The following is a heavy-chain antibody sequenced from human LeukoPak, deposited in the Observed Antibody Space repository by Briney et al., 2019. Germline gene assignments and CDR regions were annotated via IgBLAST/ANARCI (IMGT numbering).Heavy chain of an antibody. Sequence: ASVKVSCKVSGYTLTELPMHWVRQAPGKGLEWMGGFDREDGETIYAQKFQGRITMTEDTSTDTAYMELSSLRSEDTAMYYCTTDSVGYSSGWRIPFDYWGQGTLVTVSS. D-gene: IGHD6-19*01. CDR3: TTDSVGYSSGWRIPFDY. CDR2: FDREDGET. CDR1: GYTLTELP. V-gene: IGHV1-24*01. J-gene: IGHJ4*02.